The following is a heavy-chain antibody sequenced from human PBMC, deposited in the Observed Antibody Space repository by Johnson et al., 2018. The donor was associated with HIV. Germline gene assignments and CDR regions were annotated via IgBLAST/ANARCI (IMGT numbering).Heavy chain of an antibody. Sequence: VQLVESGGGVVQPGRSLRLSCAASGFTFSSYAMHWVRQAPGKGLEWVAVITYDGRNKYYADSVKGRFTISRDNSKNTLYLQMNSLRAEDTAVYYCARDRAHYYDSSGYYESGAFDIWGQGTMVTVSS. CDR2: ITYDGRNK. D-gene: IGHD3-22*01. CDR3: ARDRAHYYDSSGYYESGAFDI. V-gene: IGHV3-30-3*01. J-gene: IGHJ3*02. CDR1: GFTFSSYA.